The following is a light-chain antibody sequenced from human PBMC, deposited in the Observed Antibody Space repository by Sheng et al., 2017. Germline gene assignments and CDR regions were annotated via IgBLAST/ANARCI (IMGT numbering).Light chain of an antibody. V-gene: IGKV3D-15*03. J-gene: IGKJ1*01. Sequence: EIVMTQSPATLSVSPGERATLSCRASQSVSSNLAWYHQKPGQAPRLLIYGASVRATGTPSPRFXGSGSGTEFTLTVSVLQSEDFAVYYCQQYDAWPRTFGQGTEGGNRT. CDR1: QSVSSN. CDR2: GAS. CDR3: QQYDAWPRT.